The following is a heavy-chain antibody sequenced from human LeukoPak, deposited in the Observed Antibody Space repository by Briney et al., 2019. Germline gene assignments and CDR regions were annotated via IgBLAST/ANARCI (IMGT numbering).Heavy chain of an antibody. D-gene: IGHD3-22*01. CDR2: IYYSGST. J-gene: IGHJ4*02. V-gene: IGHV4-30-4*01. Sequence: SETLSLTCTVSGGSISSGDYYWSWIRQPPGTGLEWIGYIYYSGSTYYNPSLKSRVTISVDTSKNQFSLKLSSVTAADTAVYYCARGTDYYDSSGYYQGYYFDYWGQGTLVTVSS. CDR1: GGSISSGDYY. CDR3: ARGTDYYDSSGYYQGYYFDY.